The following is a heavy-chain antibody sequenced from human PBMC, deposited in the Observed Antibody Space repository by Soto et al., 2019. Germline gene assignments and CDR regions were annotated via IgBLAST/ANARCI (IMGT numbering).Heavy chain of an antibody. D-gene: IGHD6-13*01. CDR2: IYYSGST. CDR1: GGSISSSSYY. Sequence: SETLSLTCTGSGGSISSSSYYWGWIRQPPGKGLEWIGSIYYSGSTYYTPSLKSRVTISVDTSKNQFSLKLSSVTAADTAVYYCARHGYSSRWFDPWGQGTLVAVSS. V-gene: IGHV4-39*01. J-gene: IGHJ5*02. CDR3: ARHGYSSRWFDP.